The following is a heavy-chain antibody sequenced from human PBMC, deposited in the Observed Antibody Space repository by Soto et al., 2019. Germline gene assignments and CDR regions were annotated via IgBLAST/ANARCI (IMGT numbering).Heavy chain of an antibody. CDR1: GFTFSSYG. J-gene: IGHJ4*02. V-gene: IGHV3-30*18. D-gene: IGHD2-21*02. CDR3: AKPGGNSSY. CDR2: ISYDGSNK. Sequence: QVQLVESGGGVVQPGRSLRLSCAASGFTFSSYGMHWVRQAPGKGLEWVAVISYDGSNKYYADSVKGRFTISRDNSKNTLYLQMNSLRAEDTAVYYCAKPGGNSSYWGQGTLVTVSS.